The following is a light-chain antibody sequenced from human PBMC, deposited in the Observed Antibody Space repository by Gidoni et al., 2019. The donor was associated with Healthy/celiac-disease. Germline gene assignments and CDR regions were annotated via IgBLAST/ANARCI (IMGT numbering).Light chain of an antibody. J-gene: IGKJ5*01. V-gene: IGKV1-39*01. CDR1: QSISSY. CDR3: QQSYSTPIT. CDR2: AAS. Sequence: DIQMTQSPSSLSASVGDRVTITCRASQSISSYLNWYQQKPGKAPKLLIYAASSWQSGVPSRFSGSGSGTDFPLTISSLQPEDFATYYCQQSYSTPITFGQGTRLEIK.